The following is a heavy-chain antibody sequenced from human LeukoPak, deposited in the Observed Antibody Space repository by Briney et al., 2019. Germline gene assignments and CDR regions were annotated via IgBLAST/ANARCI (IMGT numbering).Heavy chain of an antibody. CDR3: ASPRYSSSWYYFDY. J-gene: IGHJ4*02. V-gene: IGHV4-34*01. Sequence: PSETLSLTCAVYGGSFSGYYWSWIRQPPGKGLEWIGEINHSGSTNYNPSLKSRVTISVDTPKNQFSLELSSVTAADTAVYYCASPRYSSSWYYFDYWGQGTLVTVSS. CDR1: GGSFSGYY. CDR2: INHSGST. D-gene: IGHD6-13*01.